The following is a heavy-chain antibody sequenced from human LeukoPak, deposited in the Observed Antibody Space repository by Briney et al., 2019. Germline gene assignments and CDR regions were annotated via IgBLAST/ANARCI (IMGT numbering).Heavy chain of an antibody. J-gene: IGHJ2*01. CDR3: ARSPYGARYWYFDL. Sequence: PSETLSLTCSVSGYSLSGGYYWGWFRQPPVKGLEWIGSIYHSGNTYYNTSLKSRVTISVDMSKNQFSLKLSSVTAADTAVYYCARSPYGARYWYFDLWGRGTLVTVS. V-gene: IGHV4-38-2*01. D-gene: IGHD4-17*01. CDR2: IYHSGNT. CDR1: GYSLSGGYY.